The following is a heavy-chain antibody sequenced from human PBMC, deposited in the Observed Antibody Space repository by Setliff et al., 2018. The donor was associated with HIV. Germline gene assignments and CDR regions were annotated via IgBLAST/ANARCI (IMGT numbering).Heavy chain of an antibody. CDR2: ILHSGTT. CDR3: ARVPHRVVGTTTLLYHFDY. Sequence: KPSETLSLTCAVSGYSISSGYYWAWIRQSPGKGLDWIGSILHSGTTYYNPSLKSRVTISVDTTTNQVSLQVNSVTAVDTAVYYCARVPHRVVGTTTLLYHFDYWGLGTLVTVSS. V-gene: IGHV4-38-2*01. D-gene: IGHD1-26*01. J-gene: IGHJ4*02. CDR1: GYSISSGYY.